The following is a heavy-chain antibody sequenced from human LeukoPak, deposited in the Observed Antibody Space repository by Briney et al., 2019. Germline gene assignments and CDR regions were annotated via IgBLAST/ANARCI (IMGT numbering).Heavy chain of an antibody. CDR1: GYTFSSYG. V-gene: IGHV1-18*01. J-gene: IGHJ3*02. CDR2: ISAYNGNT. Sequence: GASVKVSCKASGYTFSSYGISWVRQAPGQGLEWMGWISAYNGNTNYAQKLQGRVTMTTDTSTSTAYMELRSLRSDDTAVYYCALDTLYYYDSSGYYHDAFDIWGQGTMVTVSS. D-gene: IGHD3-22*01. CDR3: ALDTLYYYDSSGYYHDAFDI.